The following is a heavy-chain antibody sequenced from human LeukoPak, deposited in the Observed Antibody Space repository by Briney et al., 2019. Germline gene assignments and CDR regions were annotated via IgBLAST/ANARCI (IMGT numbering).Heavy chain of an antibody. V-gene: IGHV1-2*02. Sequence: ASVKVSCKASGYTFTGYYMHWVRQAPGQGLEWMGWINPNSGGTNYAQKFQGRVTMTRDMSISTAYMELSRLRSDDTAIYYCAWDYDFWSGYSFAYWGQGTLVTVSS. CDR3: AWDYDFWSGYSFAY. D-gene: IGHD3-3*01. CDR2: INPNSGGT. CDR1: GYTFTGYY. J-gene: IGHJ4*02.